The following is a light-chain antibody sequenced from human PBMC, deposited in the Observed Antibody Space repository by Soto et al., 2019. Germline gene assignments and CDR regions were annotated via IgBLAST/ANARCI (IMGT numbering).Light chain of an antibody. CDR1: QTISGW. J-gene: IGKJ1*01. CDR2: DAS. V-gene: IGKV1-5*01. CDR3: LQYNGYYRT. Sequence: IQMTQSPSTLSASVGDTVTITCRASQTISGWLAWYQQRPGKAPNLLIFDASTLESGVPSRFSGSGSGTTFTLTISSLQSDDFATYYCLQYNGYYRTFGQGTKWISN.